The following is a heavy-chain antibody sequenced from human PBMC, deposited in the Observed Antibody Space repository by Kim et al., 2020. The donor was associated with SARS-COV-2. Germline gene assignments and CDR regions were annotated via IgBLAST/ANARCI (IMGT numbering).Heavy chain of an antibody. CDR1: GFTFSSYA. CDR2: ISYDGSNK. V-gene: IGHV3-30*04. Sequence: GGSLRLSCAASGFTFSSYAMHWVRQAPGKGLEWVAVISYDGSNKYYADSVKGRFTISRDNSKNTLYLQMNSLRAEDTAVYYCARDPYCGGDCYPGYFDYWGQGNLVTVSS. CDR3: ARDPYCGGDCYPGYFDY. J-gene: IGHJ4*02. D-gene: IGHD2-21*02.